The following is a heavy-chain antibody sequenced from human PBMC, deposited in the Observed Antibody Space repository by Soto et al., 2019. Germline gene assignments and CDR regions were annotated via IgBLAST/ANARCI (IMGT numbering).Heavy chain of an antibody. CDR2: IYHSGST. CDR1: GGSINYSY. V-gene: IGHV4-38-2*02. CDR3: ARXARYYYGSGSSLYYFDY. Sequence: SETLSLTCTVSGGSINYSYWGWIRQPPGKGLEWIGSIYHSGSTYYNPSLKSRVTISVDTSKNQFSLKLSSVTAADTAVYYCARXARYYYGSGSSLYYFDYWGQGTLVTVSS. D-gene: IGHD3-10*01. J-gene: IGHJ4*02.